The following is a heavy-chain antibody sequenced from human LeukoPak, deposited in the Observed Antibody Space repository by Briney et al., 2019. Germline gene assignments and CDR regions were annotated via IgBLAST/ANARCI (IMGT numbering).Heavy chain of an antibody. D-gene: IGHD3-3*01. Sequence: GASLRLSCAASGFIFSSYAMSWVRQAPGKGLEWVSAISGSGGSTYYADSVKGRFTISRDNSKNTLYLQMNSLRAEDTAVYYCAKGKDYDFWSGLLMDVWGQGTTVTVSS. J-gene: IGHJ6*02. CDR2: ISGSGGST. CDR1: GFIFSSYA. V-gene: IGHV3-23*01. CDR3: AKGKDYDFWSGLLMDV.